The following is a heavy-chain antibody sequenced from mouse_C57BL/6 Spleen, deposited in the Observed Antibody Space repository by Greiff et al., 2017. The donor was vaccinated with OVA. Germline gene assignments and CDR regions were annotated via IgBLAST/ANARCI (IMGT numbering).Heavy chain of an antibody. V-gene: IGHV2-4*01. D-gene: IGHD1-1*01. CDR3: AKKADYYGSSYDWYFDV. CDR1: GFSLTSYG. CDR2: IWSGGST. Sequence: QVQLQQSGPGLVQPSQCLSITCTVSGFSLTSYGVHWVRQPPGKGLEWLGVIWSGGSTDYNAAFISRLSISKDNSKSQVVLKMNRLQADDTAINYCAKKADYYGSSYDWYFDVWGTGTTVTVSS. J-gene: IGHJ1*03.